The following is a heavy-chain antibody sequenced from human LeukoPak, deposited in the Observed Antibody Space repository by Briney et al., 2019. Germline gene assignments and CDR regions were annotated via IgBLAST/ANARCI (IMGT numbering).Heavy chain of an antibody. J-gene: IGHJ1*01. CDR3: VRHDSYIPF. CDR2: ISDNDGST. V-gene: IGHV3-23*01. Sequence: GGSLTLSCAASGFTFKNYAMSWVRQTPGMGLEWVSAISDNDGSTYYTDSVKGRFTISRDNSKDTVYLQMNNLRAADTALYFCVRHDSYIPFWGQGSPVTVSS. CDR1: GFTFKNYA. D-gene: IGHD5-18*01.